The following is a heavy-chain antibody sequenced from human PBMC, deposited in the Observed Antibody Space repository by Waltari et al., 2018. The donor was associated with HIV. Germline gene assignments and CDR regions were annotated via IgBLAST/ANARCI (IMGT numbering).Heavy chain of an antibody. CDR3: ARDGYYYDSSGYSDY. V-gene: IGHV1-18*01. CDR2: ISAYNGNT. CDR1: GYTFTRYG. D-gene: IGHD3-22*01. J-gene: IGHJ4*02. Sequence: QVQLVQSGAEVKKHGASVKVSCKAYGYTFTRYGISWVRQAPGQGLEWMGWISAYNGNTNYAQKLQGRVTMTTDTSTSTAYMELRSLRSDDTAVYYCARDGYYYDSSGYSDYWGQGTLVTVYS.